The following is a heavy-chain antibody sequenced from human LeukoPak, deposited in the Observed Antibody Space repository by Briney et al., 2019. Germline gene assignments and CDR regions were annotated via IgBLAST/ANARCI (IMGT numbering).Heavy chain of an antibody. J-gene: IGHJ5*02. Sequence: SGTLSLTCAVSGGSISSSNWWSWVRQPPGKGLEWIGEIYHSGSTNYNPSLKGRVTISVDKSKNQFSLKLSSVTAADTAVYYCARGWPPQWLVLRRYNWFDPWGQGTLVTVSS. CDR2: IYHSGST. CDR3: ARGWPPQWLVLRRYNWFDP. V-gene: IGHV4-4*02. D-gene: IGHD6-19*01. CDR1: GGSISSSNW.